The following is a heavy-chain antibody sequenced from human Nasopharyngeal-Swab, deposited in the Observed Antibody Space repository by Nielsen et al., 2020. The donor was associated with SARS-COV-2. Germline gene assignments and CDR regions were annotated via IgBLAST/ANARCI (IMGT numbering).Heavy chain of an antibody. D-gene: IGHD2-15*01. J-gene: IGHJ4*02. CDR3: ARDRYCSGGSCPVYFDY. V-gene: IGHV3-21*01. Sequence: GESLKISCATSGFTFSSRPMFWVRQAPGKGLEWVSAITSSSTYTYYADSVKGRFTISRDNARNSLYLQMNSLRAEDTAVYYCARDRYCSGGSCPVYFDYWGQGTLVTVSS. CDR1: GFTFSSRP. CDR2: ITSSSTYT.